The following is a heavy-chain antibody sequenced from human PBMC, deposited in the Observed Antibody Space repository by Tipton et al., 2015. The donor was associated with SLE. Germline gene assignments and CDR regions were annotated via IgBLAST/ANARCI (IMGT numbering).Heavy chain of an antibody. CDR2: IIPFFGST. J-gene: IGHJ6*02. CDR3: ARDLSRLGRYYYTMDV. Sequence: QSGAEVKKPGSSVKVSCKASGDTFRSYIITWVRQAPGQGLEWMGGIIPFFGSTTYAQKFQGRVTMTTDTSTSTAYMQLRSLRSDDTAVYYCARDLSRLGRYYYTMDVWGQGTTVTVSS. CDR1: GDTFRSYI. D-gene: IGHD6-25*01. V-gene: IGHV1-69*05.